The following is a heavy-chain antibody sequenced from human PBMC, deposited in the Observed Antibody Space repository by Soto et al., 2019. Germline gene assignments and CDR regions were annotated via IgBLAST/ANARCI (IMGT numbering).Heavy chain of an antibody. CDR1: VVSIHNIHSC. Sequence: SETLSLTGAVSVVSIHNIHSCWGLIRQPAVNGLEFIASVYYSGGARDNRCCDGRVTIAVDTATNQVSLTVSSVTAADTAVYVCPRVVEGATRQTELDSCGQGTLVPVSS. D-gene: IGHD1-7*01. CDR2: VYYSGGA. CDR3: PRVVEGATRQTELDS. V-gene: IGHV4-39*01. J-gene: IGHJ4*02.